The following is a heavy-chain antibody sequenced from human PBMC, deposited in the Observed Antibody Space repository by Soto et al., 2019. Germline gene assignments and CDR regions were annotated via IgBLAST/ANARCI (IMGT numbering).Heavy chain of an antibody. CDR3: ARPDYGDFLPDY. J-gene: IGHJ4*02. CDR1: GGSISSSSYY. D-gene: IGHD4-17*01. CDR2: IYYSGST. V-gene: IGHV4-39*01. Sequence: PSETLSLTCTVSGGSISSSSYYWGWIRQPPGKGLEWIGSIYYSGSTYYNPSLKSRVTISVDTSKNQFSLKLSSVTAAETAVYYCARPDYGDFLPDYWGQGTLVTVSS.